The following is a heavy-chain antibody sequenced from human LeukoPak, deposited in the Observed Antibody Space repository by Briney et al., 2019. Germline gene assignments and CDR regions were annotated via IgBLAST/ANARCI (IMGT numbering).Heavy chain of an antibody. CDR1: GFSVSNYY. D-gene: IGHD3-22*01. CDR2: IYSGGNT. V-gene: IGHV3-53*01. CDR3: ARCYYDGSGFYYYFDY. J-gene: IGHJ4*02. Sequence: PGGSLRLSCAASGFSVSNYYMSWVRRAPGKGLEWVSVIYSGGNTYYTDSVKGRFTISRDNPKNTVFLQMGSLRGEGTAVYYCARCYYDGSGFYYYFDYWGQGTLVTVSS.